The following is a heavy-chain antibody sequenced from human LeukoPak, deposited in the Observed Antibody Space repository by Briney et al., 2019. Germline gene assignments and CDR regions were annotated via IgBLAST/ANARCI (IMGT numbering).Heavy chain of an antibody. CDR3: ARRSKVGYFDY. CDR1: GGSISSGSYY. V-gene: IGHV4-61*02. CDR2: IYTSGST. D-gene: IGHD1-26*01. Sequence: PSETLSLTCTVSGGSISSGSYYWSWLRQPAGKGLEWIGRIYTSGSTNYNPSLKSRVTISVDTSKNQFSLKLSSVTAADTAVYYCARRSKVGYFDYWGQGTLVTVSS. J-gene: IGHJ4*02.